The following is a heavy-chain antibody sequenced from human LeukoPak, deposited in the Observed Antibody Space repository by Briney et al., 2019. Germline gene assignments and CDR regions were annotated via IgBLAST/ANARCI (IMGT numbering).Heavy chain of an antibody. CDR3: AKDFLPYCSGGTCYEDYFDY. J-gene: IGHJ4*02. V-gene: IGHV3-30*18. Sequence: GGSLRLSCAASGFTFSNYGMHWVRQAPGKGLEWVAVISSDESNKYFADSVKGRFTVSRDNSKNTLYLQMNSLRTEDTAVYYRAKDFLPYCSGGTCYEDYFDYWGQGTLVTVSS. CDR2: ISSDESNK. CDR1: GFTFSNYG. D-gene: IGHD2-15*01.